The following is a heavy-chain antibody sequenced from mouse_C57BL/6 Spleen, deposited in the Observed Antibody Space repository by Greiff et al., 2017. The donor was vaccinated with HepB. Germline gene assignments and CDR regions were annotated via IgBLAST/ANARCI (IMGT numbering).Heavy chain of an antibody. CDR1: GFTFSDYG. J-gene: IGHJ1*03. V-gene: IGHV5-17*01. CDR2: ISSGSSTI. CDR3: ARPYDYDGYFDV. D-gene: IGHD2-4*01. Sequence: DVQLVESGGGLVKPGGSLKLSCAASGFTFSDYGMHWVRQAPEKGLEWVAYISSGSSTIYYADTVKGRFTISRDNAKNTLFLQMTSLRSEDTAMYYCARPYDYDGYFDVWGTGTTVTVSS.